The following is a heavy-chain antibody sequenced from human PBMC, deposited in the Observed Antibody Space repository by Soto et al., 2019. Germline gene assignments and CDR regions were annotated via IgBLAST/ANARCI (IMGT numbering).Heavy chain of an antibody. D-gene: IGHD6-13*01. Sequence: QVQLQESGPGLVKPSQTLSLTCTVSGGSISSGGYYWSWIRQHPGKGPEWIGYIYYSGSTYYNPSLKGRVTISVDTSKNQFSLKLSSVTAADTAVYYCARPSHSSSWAYDYWAREPWSPSPQ. CDR3: ARPSHSSSWAYDY. CDR1: GGSISSGGYY. CDR2: IYYSGST. J-gene: IGHJ4*02. V-gene: IGHV4-31*03.